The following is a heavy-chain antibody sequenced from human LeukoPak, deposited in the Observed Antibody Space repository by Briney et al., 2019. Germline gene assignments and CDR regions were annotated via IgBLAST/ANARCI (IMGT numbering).Heavy chain of an antibody. Sequence: PSETLSLTCTVSGGSISSSSYYWGWIRQPPGKGLEWIGSIYYSGSTYYNPSLKSRVTISVDTSKNQFSLKLSSATAAATAVYYCARHFHPTAVAGTGWFDPWGQGTLVTVSS. V-gene: IGHV4-39*01. CDR3: ARHFHPTAVAGTGWFDP. CDR1: GGSISSSSYY. D-gene: IGHD6-19*01. J-gene: IGHJ5*02. CDR2: IYYSGST.